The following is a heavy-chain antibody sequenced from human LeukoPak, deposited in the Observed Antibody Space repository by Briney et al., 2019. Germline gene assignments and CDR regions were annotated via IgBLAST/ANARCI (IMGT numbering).Heavy chain of an antibody. CDR1: GGSISSYY. D-gene: IGHD1-20*01. CDR2: IYYSGST. CDR3: AIGLTGVSDAFDI. V-gene: IGHV4-59*01. Sequence: SETLSLTCSVSGGSISSYYWSWIRQPPGKGLEWIGYIYYSGSTNYNPSLKSRVTISVDTSKNQFSLKLSSVTAADTAVYYCAIGLTGVSDAFDIWGQGTMVTVSS. J-gene: IGHJ3*02.